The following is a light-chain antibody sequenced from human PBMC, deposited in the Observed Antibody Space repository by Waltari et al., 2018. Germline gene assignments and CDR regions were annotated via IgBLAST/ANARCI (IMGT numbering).Light chain of an antibody. CDR2: GAS. CDR3: QHYLRLPVT. CDR1: QSVSRA. V-gene: IGKV3-20*01. Sequence: EIVLTQSPGPPSLSLGERATVSCRASQSVSRALAWYQQKPGQAPSLLIYGASTRATGIPDRFSGSGSGTDFSLTISRLEPDDFAVYYCQHYLRLPVTFGQGTTVEI. J-gene: IGKJ1*01.